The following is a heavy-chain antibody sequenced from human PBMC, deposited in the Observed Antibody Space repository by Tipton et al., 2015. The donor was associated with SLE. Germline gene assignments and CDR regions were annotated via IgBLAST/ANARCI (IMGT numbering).Heavy chain of an antibody. D-gene: IGHD2-21*01. CDR2: IYSSGTT. J-gene: IGHJ4*02. CDR3: ARHPKRESGSQFLFDY. V-gene: IGHV4-4*09. CDR1: GDSITSITRTNW. Sequence: TLSLTCTVSGDSITSITRTNWWSWIRQPPGKGLEWIGWIYSSGTTSHNPSLKSRVTLSVDTSKNQFSLKLSSVTAADTAVYYCARHPKRESGSQFLFDYWGQGTLVTVSS.